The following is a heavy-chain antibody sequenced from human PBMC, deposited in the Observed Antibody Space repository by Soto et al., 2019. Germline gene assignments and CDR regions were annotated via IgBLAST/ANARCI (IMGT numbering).Heavy chain of an antibody. CDR1: GDSINRGVYY. CDR3: AREVFGSGTGWFDP. D-gene: IGHD3-10*01. V-gene: IGHV4-31*03. CDR2: IYYIGSI. Sequence: QVQLLESGPGVVKPSQTLSLTCTVSGDSINRGVYYWRWVRQHPGKGLEWIGYIYYIGSIYFNPSLQSRAITSLDTSKHQFSLKLTSVTAADTAVYYCAREVFGSGTGWFDPWVQGTLVTVSS. J-gene: IGHJ5*02.